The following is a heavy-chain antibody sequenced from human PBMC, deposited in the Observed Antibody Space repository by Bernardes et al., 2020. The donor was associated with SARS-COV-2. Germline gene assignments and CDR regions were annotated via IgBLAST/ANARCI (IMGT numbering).Heavy chain of an antibody. J-gene: IGHJ4*02. V-gene: IGHV3-48*03. CDR2: ISRVGSTI. CDR3: ARHGRGHYYDFYH. Sequence: GGSLRLSCTISGFTFNSHNLNWVRQAPGKGLEWIAYISRVGSTIYYADSVKGRFTISIDTAKNSLYLQMNSLSADDTALYYCARHGRGHYYDFYHWGQGTLVTVSS. D-gene: IGHD1-26*01. CDR1: GFTFNSHN.